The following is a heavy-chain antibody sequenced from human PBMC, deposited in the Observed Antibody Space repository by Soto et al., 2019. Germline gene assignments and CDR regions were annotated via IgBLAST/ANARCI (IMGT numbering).Heavy chain of an antibody. CDR3: ARAHGGDYGDYSWFDP. V-gene: IGHV1-69*02. D-gene: IGHD4-17*01. Sequence: QVQLVQSGAEVKKPGSSVKVSCKASGGTFSSYTISWVRQAPGQGLEWMGRIIPILGIANYAQKFQGRVTSTADKSTSTAYMELSSLRSEDTAVYYCARAHGGDYGDYSWFDPWGQGTLVTVSS. J-gene: IGHJ5*02. CDR2: IIPILGIA. CDR1: GGTFSSYT.